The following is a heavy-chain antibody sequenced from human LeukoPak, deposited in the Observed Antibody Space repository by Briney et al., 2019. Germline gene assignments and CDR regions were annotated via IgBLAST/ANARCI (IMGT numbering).Heavy chain of an antibody. CDR3: ARAPNLYGGFDY. V-gene: IGHV1-69*04. J-gene: IGHJ4*02. CDR1: GGTFSSYA. Sequence: SVKVSCKASGGTFSSYAISWVRQAPGQGLEWMGRIIPILGIANYAQKFQGRVTITADKSTRTAYMELSSLRSEDTAVYYCARAPNLYGGFDYWGQGTLVTVSS. D-gene: IGHD4-23*01. CDR2: IIPILGIA.